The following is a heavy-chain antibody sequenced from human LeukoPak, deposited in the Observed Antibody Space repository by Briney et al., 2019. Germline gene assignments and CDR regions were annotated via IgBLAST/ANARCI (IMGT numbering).Heavy chain of an antibody. D-gene: IGHD6-13*01. CDR1: GFTVRSNY. CDR3: AKDWARYSSSWYYFDY. Sequence: GGSLRLSCAASGFTVRSNYMSWVRQAAGEGREWVAVSYSGGSTYYAESRKGLFTISRDNSNNTLYLQMNSLRAEDTAVYYCAKDWARYSSSWYYFDYWGQGTLVTVSS. CDR2: SYSGGST. V-gene: IGHV3-53*01. J-gene: IGHJ4*02.